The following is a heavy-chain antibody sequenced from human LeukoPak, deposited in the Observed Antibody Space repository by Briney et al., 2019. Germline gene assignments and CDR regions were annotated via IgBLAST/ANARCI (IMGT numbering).Heavy chain of an antibody. D-gene: IGHD4-17*01. CDR2: IYHSGST. V-gene: IGHV4-30-2*01. J-gene: IGHJ4*02. CDR1: GGSISSGGYS. CDR3: ARCKGRGDYPFDY. Sequence: SQTLSLTCAVSGGSISSGGYSWSWIRQPPGKGLEWIGYIYHSGSTYYNPSLKSRVTISVDRPKNQFSLKLSSVTAADTAVYYCARCKGRGDYPFDYWGQGTLVTVSS.